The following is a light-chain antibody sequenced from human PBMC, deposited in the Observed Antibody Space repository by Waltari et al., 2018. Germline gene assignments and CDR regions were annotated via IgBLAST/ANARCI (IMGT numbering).Light chain of an antibody. CDR1: QSVLYSSNNTNY. CDR2: WAS. Sequence: FVMTQSPDSLAVSLGERATINCKSSQSVLYSSNNTNYLAWYQQKPGQPPKLLIYWASTRESGVPDRFSGSGSGTDFTLTISSLQAEDVAVYYCHQYYTTPCTFGQGTKLEIK. V-gene: IGKV4-1*01. J-gene: IGKJ2*02. CDR3: HQYYTTPCT.